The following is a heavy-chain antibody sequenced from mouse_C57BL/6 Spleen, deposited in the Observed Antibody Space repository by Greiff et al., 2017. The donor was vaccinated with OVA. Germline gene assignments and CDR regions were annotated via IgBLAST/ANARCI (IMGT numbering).Heavy chain of an antibody. CDR2: IDPSDSYT. J-gene: IGHJ2*01. CDR3: ARRELGPYFDY. Sequence: QVQLQQPGAELVKPGASVKLSCKASGYTFTSYWMQWVKQRPGQGLEWIGGIDPSDSYTNYNQKFKGKATLTVDTSSSTAYMQLSSLTSEDSAVYYCARRELGPYFDYWGQGTTLTVSS. D-gene: IGHD4-1*01. V-gene: IGHV1-50*01. CDR1: GYTFTSYW.